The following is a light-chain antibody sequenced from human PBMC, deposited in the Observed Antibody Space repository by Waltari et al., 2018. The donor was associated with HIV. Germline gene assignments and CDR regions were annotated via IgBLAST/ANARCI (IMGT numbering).Light chain of an antibody. J-gene: IGLJ2*01. V-gene: IGLV2-23*02. Sequence: QSAPTQPASVSGSPAQSITISCTATSSDFGGYNLVSWYQQHPGKDPKLMIYEVSKRPTGVSNRFSGSKSGNTASLTISGLQAEDEADYYCCAYAGSTSYVIFGGGTKLTVL. CDR3: CAYAGSTSYVI. CDR1: SSDFGGYNL. CDR2: EVS.